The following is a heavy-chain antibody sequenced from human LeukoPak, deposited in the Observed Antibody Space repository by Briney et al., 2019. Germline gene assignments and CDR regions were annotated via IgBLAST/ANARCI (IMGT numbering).Heavy chain of an antibody. CDR3: ARGTCSGYHNWFDP. J-gene: IGHJ5*02. D-gene: IGHD3-22*01. V-gene: IGHV3-21*01. Sequence: GGSLRLSCAASGFTFSSYSMNWVRQAPGKGLEWVSSISSSSSYIYYADSVKGRFTISRDNAKNSLYLQMNSLRAEDTAVYYCARGTCSGYHNWFDPWGQGTLVTVSS. CDR1: GFTFSSYS. CDR2: ISSSSSYI.